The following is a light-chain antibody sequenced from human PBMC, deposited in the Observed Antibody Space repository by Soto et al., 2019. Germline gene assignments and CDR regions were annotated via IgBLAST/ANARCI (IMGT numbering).Light chain of an antibody. Sequence: EIVLTQSPGTLSLSAGERATLSCRASQSVSSSNLAWYQQKPGQAPRLLIFDASRRATGAPDRFSGSGSGTDFTLPISRLEPDDFAVYYCQQYSSSPPVTFGGGTKVEIK. CDR2: DAS. V-gene: IGKV3-20*01. CDR3: QQYSSSPPVT. CDR1: QSVSSSN. J-gene: IGKJ4*01.